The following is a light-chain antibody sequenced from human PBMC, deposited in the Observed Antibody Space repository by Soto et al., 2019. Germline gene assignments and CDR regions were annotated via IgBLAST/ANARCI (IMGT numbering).Light chain of an antibody. V-gene: IGKV3-20*01. Sequence: EIVLTQSPATLSLSPGEIATLSCRASQSVTDNYLAWYQQKPGQAPRLVISGASSRTSGIPDRFSASGSGTDFTLTISRLEPEDFAVYYCQQYTGAPLTFGQGTKVDIK. CDR3: QQYTGAPLT. CDR1: QSVTDNY. CDR2: GAS. J-gene: IGKJ1*01.